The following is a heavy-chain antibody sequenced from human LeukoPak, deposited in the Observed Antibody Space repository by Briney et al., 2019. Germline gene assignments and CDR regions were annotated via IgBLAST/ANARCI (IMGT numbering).Heavy chain of an antibody. V-gene: IGHV3-30*07. J-gene: IGHJ3*02. D-gene: IGHD3-22*01. CDR1: GFNFSRYT. CDR2: ISFDGTTK. CDR3: TTGRTYFFESSGYYSGAFDT. Sequence: GGSLRLSCAASGFNFSRYTLHWVRQAPGKGLECVSMISFDGTTKDYADSVKGRFTISRDNSKNTLYLQMNGLKTEDTAVYYCTTGRTYFFESSGYYSGAFDTWGQGTMVTVSS.